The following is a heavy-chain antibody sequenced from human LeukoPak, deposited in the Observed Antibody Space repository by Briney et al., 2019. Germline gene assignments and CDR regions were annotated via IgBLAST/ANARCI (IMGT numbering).Heavy chain of an antibody. V-gene: IGHV3-23*01. CDR3: AKDSFGYLMGNHAFDI. J-gene: IGHJ3*02. CDR2: ISGSVGST. CDR1: GFTFSSYA. D-gene: IGHD1-14*01. Sequence: GGSLRLSCAASGFTFSSYAMSWVRQAPGKGLEWVSAISGSVGSTYYADYLKGRFTISRDNSKSTLYLEMNSLRAEDTAVYYCAKDSFGYLMGNHAFDIWGQGTMVTVSS.